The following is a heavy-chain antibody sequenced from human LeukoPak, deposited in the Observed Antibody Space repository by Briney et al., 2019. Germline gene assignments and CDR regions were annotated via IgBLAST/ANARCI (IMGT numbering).Heavy chain of an antibody. CDR2: IYYSGST. D-gene: IGHD6-13*01. CDR1: GGSTSSSSYY. V-gene: IGHV4-39*07. J-gene: IGHJ4*02. CDR3: ARDRYSSSWITVYGRIYFDY. Sequence: SETLSLTCTVSGGSTSSSSYYWGWIRQPPGKGLEWIGSIYYSGSTYYNPSLKSRVTISVDTSKNQFSLKLSSVTAADTAVYYCARDRYSSSWITVYGRIYFDYWGQGTLVTVSS.